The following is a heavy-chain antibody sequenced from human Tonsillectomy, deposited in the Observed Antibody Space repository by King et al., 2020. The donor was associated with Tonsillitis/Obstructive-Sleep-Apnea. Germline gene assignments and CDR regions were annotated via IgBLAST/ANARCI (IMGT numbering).Heavy chain of an antibody. J-gene: IGHJ4*02. CDR2: TNSDGSST. CDR1: GFTFSSYW. Sequence: VQLVESGGGLVQPGGSLRLSCAASGFTFSSYWMHWVRQAPGKGLVWVSRTNSDGSSTSYADSVKGRFTTSRDNAKNTLYLQMNSLRAEDTAVYYCARALTGGFDYWGQGTLVTVSS. V-gene: IGHV3-74*02. CDR3: ARALTGGFDY. D-gene: IGHD7-27*01.